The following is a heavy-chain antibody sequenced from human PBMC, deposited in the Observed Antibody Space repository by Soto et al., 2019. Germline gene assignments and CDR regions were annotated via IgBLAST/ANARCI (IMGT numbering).Heavy chain of an antibody. Sequence: QVQLQESGPGLVKPSGTLSLTCAVSSGSISSSNWWSWVRQPPGKGLEWIGEIYHSGSTNYNPSLKSRVTISVDKSKNQFSLKLSSVTAADTAVYYCASIPIPNDYGDYNWFDTWGQGTLVTVSS. J-gene: IGHJ5*02. D-gene: IGHD4-17*01. CDR2: IYHSGST. V-gene: IGHV4-4*02. CDR1: SGSISSSNW. CDR3: ASIPIPNDYGDYNWFDT.